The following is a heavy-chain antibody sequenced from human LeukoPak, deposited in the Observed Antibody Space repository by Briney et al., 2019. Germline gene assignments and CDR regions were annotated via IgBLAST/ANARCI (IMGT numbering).Heavy chain of an antibody. Sequence: TLSLTCTVSGASISGSSHYFWGWIRQTPGKGLEWIGSIYWITYYTPSLKSRLTISVDTSRNQFSLKLGSVSAADTAVYCCARYSGMGYSPGTYSNSWGQGTRVTVSS. J-gene: IGHJ4*02. CDR2: IYWIT. CDR1: GASISGSSHYF. D-gene: IGHD1-26*01. V-gene: IGHV4-39*01. CDR3: ARYSGMGYSPGTYSNS.